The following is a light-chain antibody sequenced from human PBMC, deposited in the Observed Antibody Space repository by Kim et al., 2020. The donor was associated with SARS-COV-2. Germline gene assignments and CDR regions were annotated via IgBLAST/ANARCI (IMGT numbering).Light chain of an antibody. V-gene: IGLV1-40*01. CDR3: QSYDSSLSGSV. Sequence: QRVTTSCTGNSSNIGSGYDVHWYQQLPGTAPKLLIYGNSNRPSGVPDRFSGSKSGTSASLAITGLQAEDEADYYCQSYDSSLSGSVFGGGTQLTVL. CDR2: GNS. CDR1: SSNIGSGYD. J-gene: IGLJ3*02.